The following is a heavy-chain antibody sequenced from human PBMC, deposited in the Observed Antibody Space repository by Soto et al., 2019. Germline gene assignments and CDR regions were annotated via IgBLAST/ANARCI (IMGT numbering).Heavy chain of an antibody. Sequence: ETLSLTCRVSGSSMSGFSWTWIRQPPGKGLDWIGHIKDNGDTKYNAAFDSRVTISIDTSRRQISLKLTSLTAADTAIYYCATLRPFGELFSDFWGQRTQVTVSS. V-gene: IGHV4-59*01. CDR3: ATLRPFGELFSDF. CDR1: GSSMSGFS. D-gene: IGHD3-10*01. CDR2: IKDNGDT. J-gene: IGHJ4*02.